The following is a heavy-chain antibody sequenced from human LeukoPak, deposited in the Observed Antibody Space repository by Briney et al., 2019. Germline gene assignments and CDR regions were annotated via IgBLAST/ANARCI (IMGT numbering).Heavy chain of an antibody. Sequence: GGSLRLSCAASGFTVRSNYMSWVRQAPGKGLEWVSVIYSGGSTYYADSVKGRFTISRDNSKNTLYLQMNSLRAEDTAVYYCARGKYYYDSSGYYYYFDYWGQGTLVTVSS. CDR2: IYSGGST. J-gene: IGHJ4*02. V-gene: IGHV3-53*01. D-gene: IGHD3-22*01. CDR1: GFTVRSNY. CDR3: ARGKYYYDSSGYYYYFDY.